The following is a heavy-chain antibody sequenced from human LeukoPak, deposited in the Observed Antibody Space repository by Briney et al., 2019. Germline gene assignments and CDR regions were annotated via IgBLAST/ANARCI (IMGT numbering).Heavy chain of an antibody. D-gene: IGHD5-18*01. CDR2: IIPIFGTA. J-gene: IGHJ4*02. Sequence: ASVKVSCKASGGTFSSYAISWVRQAPGQGLEWMGRIIPIFGTANYAQKFQGRVTITTDESTSTAHMELSSLRSEDTAVYYCARDGPVDTAMPSDYWGQGTLVTVSS. V-gene: IGHV1-69*05. CDR1: GGTFSSYA. CDR3: ARDGPVDTAMPSDY.